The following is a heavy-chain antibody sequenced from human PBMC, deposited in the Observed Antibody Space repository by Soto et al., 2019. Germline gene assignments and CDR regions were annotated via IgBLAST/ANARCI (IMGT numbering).Heavy chain of an antibody. J-gene: IGHJ5*02. CDR3: ARVPGP. CDR1: GSSFSRGGYS. Sequence: SENPSLTSAVCGSSFSRGGYSWSWIRQPPGKGLEWIGYIYHSGSTYYNPSLKSRVTISVDRSKNHFSLKLSSVTDADTAVYYCARVPGPWGQGTLVTVSS. V-gene: IGHV4-30-2*01. D-gene: IGHD7-27*01. CDR2: IYHSGST.